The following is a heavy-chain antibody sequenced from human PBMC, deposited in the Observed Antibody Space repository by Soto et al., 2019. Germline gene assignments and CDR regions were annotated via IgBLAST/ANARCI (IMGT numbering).Heavy chain of an antibody. D-gene: IGHD2-15*01. V-gene: IGHV3-11*01. Sequence: PGGSLRLSCAASAFKFSDYYMSWVRQAPGKGLEWVSYISGSGDVIYYADSVKGRFTISRDNDKKSVHLQVGTLRAEDTALYYCARAPDCGEGSCYRHFDLWGQGTRVTVSS. J-gene: IGHJ4*02. CDR1: AFKFSDYY. CDR2: ISGSGDVI. CDR3: ARAPDCGEGSCYRHFDL.